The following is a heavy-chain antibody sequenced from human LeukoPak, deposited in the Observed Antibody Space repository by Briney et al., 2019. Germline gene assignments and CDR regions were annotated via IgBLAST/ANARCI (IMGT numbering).Heavy chain of an antibody. CDR1: GGSISSGDHY. D-gene: IGHD3-22*01. Sequence: SETLSLTCTVSGGSISSGDHYWSWVRQPPGKGLEWIGYVSYSGSTYYNPSLKSRITISIDTSKKQFSLKLSSVSAADTAVYYCARVPVDSSGHYPRRYASGMDVWGQGTTVIVSS. CDR3: ARVPVDSSGHYPRRYASGMDV. V-gene: IGHV4-30-4*01. CDR2: VSYSGST. J-gene: IGHJ6*02.